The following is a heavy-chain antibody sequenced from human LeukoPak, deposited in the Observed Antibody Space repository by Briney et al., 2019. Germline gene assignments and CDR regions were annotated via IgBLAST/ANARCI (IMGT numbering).Heavy chain of an antibody. CDR2: MNPNSGNT. J-gene: IGHJ5*02. CDR1: GYTFTSCD. D-gene: IGHD3-22*01. V-gene: IGHV1-8*03. Sequence: ASVKVSCKASGYTFTSCDINWVRQATGQGLEWMGWMNPNSGNTGYAQKFQGRVTITRNTSISTAYMELSSLRSEDTAVYYCARGLSRRYYYDSSGYSNWFDPWGQGTLVTVSS. CDR3: ARGLSRRYYYDSSGYSNWFDP.